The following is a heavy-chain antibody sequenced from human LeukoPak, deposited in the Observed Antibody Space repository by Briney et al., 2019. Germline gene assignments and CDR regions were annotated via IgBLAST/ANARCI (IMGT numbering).Heavy chain of an antibody. CDR3: AKDGYSGSPTISIHLFDY. CDR2: ISGSGGST. V-gene: IGHV3-23*01. Sequence: GGSLRLSCAASGFTFSSYAMSWVRQAPGKGLEWVSAISGSGGSTYYADSVKGRFTISRDNSKNTLYLQMYSLRAEDTAVYYCAKDGYSGSPTISIHLFDYWGQGTLVTVSS. J-gene: IGHJ4*02. CDR1: GFTFSSYA. D-gene: IGHD1-26*01.